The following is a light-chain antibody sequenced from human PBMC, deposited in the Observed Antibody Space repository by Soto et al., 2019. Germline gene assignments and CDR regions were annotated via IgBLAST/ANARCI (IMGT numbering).Light chain of an antibody. V-gene: IGLV1-51*01. CDR3: ATWDTSLKGVV. Sequence: QSVLTQPPSVSAAPGQKVTISRSGSSSTIGTNYVSWYQHLPGTTPKLLINENDRRPSGIPDRFSGSKTGTSATLAITGLQTGDEAEYFCATWDTSLKGVVFGGGTKLTVL. J-gene: IGLJ2*01. CDR1: SSTIGTNY. CDR2: END.